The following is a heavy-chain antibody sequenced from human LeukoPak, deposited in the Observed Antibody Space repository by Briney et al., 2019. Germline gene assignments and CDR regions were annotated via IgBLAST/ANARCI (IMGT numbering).Heavy chain of an antibody. Sequence: PGGSLRLSCAASGFTFDDYAMHWVRQPPGKGLEWVAGISWNSGSIGYADSVKGRFTISRDNAKNSLYLQMNSLRAEDTALYYCAKATYRGSYYEFGRFDYWGQGTLVTVSS. CDR1: GFTFDDYA. CDR2: ISWNSGSI. J-gene: IGHJ4*02. CDR3: AKATYRGSYYEFGRFDY. D-gene: IGHD1-26*01. V-gene: IGHV3-9*01.